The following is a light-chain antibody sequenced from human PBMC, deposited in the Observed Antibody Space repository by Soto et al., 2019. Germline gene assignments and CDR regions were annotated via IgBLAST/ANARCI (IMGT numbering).Light chain of an antibody. J-gene: IGLJ2*01. CDR2: LEGSGSY. Sequence: QSVLTQSSSASASLGSSVKLTCTLSSGHSSYIIAWHQQQPGKAPRYLMKLEGSGSYNKGSGVPDRFSGYSSGADRYLTISNLQSEDEADYYCETWDSNTVVFGGGTKLTVL. CDR3: ETWDSNTVV. CDR1: SGHSSYI. V-gene: IGLV4-60*03.